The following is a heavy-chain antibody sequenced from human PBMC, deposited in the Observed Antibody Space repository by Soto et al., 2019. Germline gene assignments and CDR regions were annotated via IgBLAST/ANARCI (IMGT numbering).Heavy chain of an antibody. CDR3: ARDLIAARPGYYYGMDV. V-gene: IGHV1-2*04. J-gene: IGHJ6*02. D-gene: IGHD6-6*01. CDR2: INPNSGGT. Sequence: ASVKVSCKASGYTFTGYYMHWVRQAPGQGLEWMGRINPNSGGTNYAQKFQGWVTMTRDTSISTAYMELSRLRSDDTAVYYCARDLIAARPGYYYGMDVWGQGTTVTVSS. CDR1: GYTFTGYY.